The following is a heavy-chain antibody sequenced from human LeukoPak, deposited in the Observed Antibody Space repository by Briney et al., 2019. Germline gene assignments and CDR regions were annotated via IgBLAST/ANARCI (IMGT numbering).Heavy chain of an antibody. Sequence: GGSLRLSCAASGFTFSSYAMSWVRQAPGKGLEWVSAISGSGGSTYYADSVKGRFTISRDNSKNTLYLQMNSLRAEDTAVYYCARLRGSLFAGPDYWGQGTLVTVSS. J-gene: IGHJ4*02. CDR1: GFTFSSYA. D-gene: IGHD3-16*01. V-gene: IGHV3-23*01. CDR2: ISGSGGST. CDR3: ARLRGSLFAGPDY.